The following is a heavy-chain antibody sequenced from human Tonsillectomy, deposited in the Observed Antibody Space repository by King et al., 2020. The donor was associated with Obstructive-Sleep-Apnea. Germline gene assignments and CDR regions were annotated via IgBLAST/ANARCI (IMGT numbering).Heavy chain of an antibody. Sequence: VQLQESGPGLVKPSETLSLTCTVSGGSISSYYWSWIRHPAGKGLEWIGRIYTIGGTNYNPSLKSRVTMSVDTSKNQFSLKLSPVTAADTAVYYCARGGYYYDSSGYEAFDIWGQGTMVTVSS. V-gene: IGHV4-4*07. J-gene: IGHJ3*02. CDR1: GGSISSYY. D-gene: IGHD3-22*01. CDR3: ARGGYYYDSSGYEAFDI. CDR2: IYTIGGT.